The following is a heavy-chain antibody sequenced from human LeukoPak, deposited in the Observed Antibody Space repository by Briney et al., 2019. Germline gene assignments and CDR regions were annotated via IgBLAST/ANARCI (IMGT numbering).Heavy chain of an antibody. CDR2: ISSSGSTT. D-gene: IGHD3-10*01. V-gene: IGHV3-48*04. J-gene: IGHJ4*02. Sequence: GGSLRLSCAASGFIFGDYSMNWVRQAPGKGLVWLSYISSSGSTTYYADSVKGRFTISRDNAKNSLYLQMNSLRAEDTAVYYCARDLSITLLRGVIEWGQGTLVTVSS. CDR1: GFIFGDYS. CDR3: ARDLSITLLRGVIE.